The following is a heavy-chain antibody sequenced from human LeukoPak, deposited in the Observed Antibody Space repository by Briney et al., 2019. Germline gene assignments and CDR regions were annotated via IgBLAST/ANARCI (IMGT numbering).Heavy chain of an antibody. CDR1: GGSISSSSYY. V-gene: IGHV4-39*01. Sequence: PGGSLRLSCTVSGGSISSSSYYWGWIRQPPGKGLEWIGSIYYSGSTYYNPSLKSRVTISVDTSKNQFSLKLSSVTAADTAVYYCARKYSSSWSWFGPWGQGTLVTVSS. CDR3: ARKYSSSWSWFGP. CDR2: IYYSGST. J-gene: IGHJ5*02. D-gene: IGHD6-13*01.